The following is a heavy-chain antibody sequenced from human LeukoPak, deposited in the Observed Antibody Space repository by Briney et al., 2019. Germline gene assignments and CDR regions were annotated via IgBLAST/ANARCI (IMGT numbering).Heavy chain of an antibody. CDR3: ARKGSASDY. D-gene: IGHD2-15*01. V-gene: IGHV3-48*01. Sequence: GGSLRLSCAASGSTFSSYSMNWVCQAPGKGLEWVSYISSSSSTIYYADSVKGRFTISRDNAKNSLYLQMNSLRAEDTAVYYCARKGSASDYWGQGTLVTVSS. J-gene: IGHJ4*02. CDR1: GSTFSSYS. CDR2: ISSSSSTI.